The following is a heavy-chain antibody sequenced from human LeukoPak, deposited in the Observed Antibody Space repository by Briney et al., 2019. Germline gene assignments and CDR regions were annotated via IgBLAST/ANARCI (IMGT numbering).Heavy chain of an antibody. CDR1: GFTFSSYD. J-gene: IGHJ6*02. CDR2: IGTAGDT. V-gene: IGHV3-13*01. Sequence: GGSLRLSCAASGFTFSSYDVHWVRQATGKGLEWVSAIGTAGDTYYPGSVKGRFTISRENAKNSLYLQMNSLRAGDTAVYYCARVPGSYYYAMDVWGQGTTVTVSS. D-gene: IGHD1-1*01. CDR3: ARVPGSYYYAMDV.